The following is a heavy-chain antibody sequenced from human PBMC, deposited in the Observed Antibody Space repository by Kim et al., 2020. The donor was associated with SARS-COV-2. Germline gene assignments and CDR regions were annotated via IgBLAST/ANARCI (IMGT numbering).Heavy chain of an antibody. CDR1: GFTFSSYS. Sequence: GGSLRLSCAASGFTFSSYSMNWVRQAPGKGLEWVSSISSSSSYIYYADSVKGRFTISRDNAKNSLYLQMNSLRAEDTAVYYCARDPIIAVAGTRGWFDPWGQGTLVTVSS. CDR3: ARDPIIAVAGTRGWFDP. V-gene: IGHV3-21*01. CDR2: ISSSSSYI. D-gene: IGHD6-19*01. J-gene: IGHJ5*02.